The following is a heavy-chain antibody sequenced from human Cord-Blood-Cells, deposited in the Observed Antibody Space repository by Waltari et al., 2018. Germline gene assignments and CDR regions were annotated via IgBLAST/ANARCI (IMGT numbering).Heavy chain of an antibody. CDR3: ARAGHNWGAAFDI. Sequence: HVQLVQSGAEVKKPGSSVKVSCTASGCTFSTYAISWVRQAPGQWLEWKGGIIPIFGTANYAQKFQGRVTITADKSTSTAYMELSSLRSEDTAVYYCARAGHNWGAAFDIWGQGTMVTVSS. J-gene: IGHJ3*02. CDR1: GCTFSTYA. D-gene: IGHD7-27*01. CDR2: IIPIFGTA. V-gene: IGHV1-69*06.